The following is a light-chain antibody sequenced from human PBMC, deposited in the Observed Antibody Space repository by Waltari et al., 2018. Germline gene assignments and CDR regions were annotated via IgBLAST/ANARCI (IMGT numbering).Light chain of an antibody. CDR1: SSDGGGYDF. J-gene: IGLJ1*01. V-gene: IGLV2-14*03. CDR2: GVN. Sequence: QSALTQPASVSGSPGQSITISCTGTSSDGGGYDFVSWYQQHPGKAPKLVIYGVNKRPSGLSNRFSGSKSGNTASLIISGLQAEDEGDYYCYSYTTSGTRVFGTGTKVTVL. CDR3: YSYTTSGTRV.